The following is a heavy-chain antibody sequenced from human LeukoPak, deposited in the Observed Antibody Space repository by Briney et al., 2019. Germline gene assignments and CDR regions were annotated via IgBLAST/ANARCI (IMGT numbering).Heavy chain of an antibody. J-gene: IGHJ4*02. D-gene: IGHD3-22*01. CDR2: IKQDGSEK. V-gene: IGHV3-7*01. CDR3: ARDYYDSSGYYEGDY. CDR1: GFTFSSYW. Sequence: GGSLRLSCAASGFTFSSYWMSWVRQAPGKGLEWVANIKQDGSEKYYVDSVKGRFTISRDNAKNSLYLQMNSLRAEDTAVYHCARDYYDSSGYYEGDYWGQGTLVTVSS.